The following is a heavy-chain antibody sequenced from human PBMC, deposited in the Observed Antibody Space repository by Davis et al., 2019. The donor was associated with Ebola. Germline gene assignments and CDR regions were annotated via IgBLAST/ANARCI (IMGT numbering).Heavy chain of an antibody. J-gene: IGHJ6*02. CDR1: GFTFSSYW. Sequence: GESLKISCAASGFTFSSYWMHWVRQAPGKGLVWVSRINSDGSSTSYADSVKGRFTISRDNAKNTLYLQMNSLRAEDTAVYYCARDQLLWFGETTYGMDVWGQGTTVTVSS. V-gene: IGHV3-74*01. CDR3: ARDQLLWFGETTYGMDV. D-gene: IGHD3-10*01. CDR2: INSDGSST.